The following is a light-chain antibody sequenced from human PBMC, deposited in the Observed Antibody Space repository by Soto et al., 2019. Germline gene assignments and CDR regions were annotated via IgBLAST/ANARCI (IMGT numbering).Light chain of an antibody. CDR3: QYQGT. J-gene: IGKJ4*01. V-gene: IGKV3-20*01. Sequence: PGERATLSCRASQSVGRRYLAWYQQKPGQAPMLLIYGTSERASDIPDRFSGSGSGTDFTLTISRLVPEDFAVYYCQYQGTFGGGTKVEIK. CDR1: QSVGRRY. CDR2: GTS.